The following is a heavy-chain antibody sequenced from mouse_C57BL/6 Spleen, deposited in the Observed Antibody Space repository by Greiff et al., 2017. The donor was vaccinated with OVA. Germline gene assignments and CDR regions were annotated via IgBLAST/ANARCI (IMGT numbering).Heavy chain of an antibody. D-gene: IGHD2-1*01. J-gene: IGHJ2*01. CDR3: ARGDGNGFDY. Sequence: EVKLMESGGGLVKPGGSLKLSCAASGFTFSDYGLHWVRQAPEKGLEGVAYISSGSSTIYYADTVKGRFTISRDNAKNTLFLQMTSLRSEDTAMYYCARGDGNGFDYWGQGTTLTVSS. CDR2: ISSGSSTI. V-gene: IGHV5-17*01. CDR1: GFTFSDYG.